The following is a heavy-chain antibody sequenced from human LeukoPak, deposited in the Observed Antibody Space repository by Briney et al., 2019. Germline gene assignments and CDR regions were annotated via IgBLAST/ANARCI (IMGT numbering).Heavy chain of an antibody. J-gene: IGHJ4*02. V-gene: IGHV3-23*01. CDR3: AKGIVYYGSGSFDY. D-gene: IGHD3-10*01. CDR2: ISGSGGST. Sequence: PGGSLRLSCAASGFTFSSYAMSWVRQAPEKGLEWVSAISGSGGSTYYADSVKGRFTISRDNSKNTLYLQMNSLRAEDTAVYYCAKGIVYYGSGSFDYWGQGTLVTVSS. CDR1: GFTFSSYA.